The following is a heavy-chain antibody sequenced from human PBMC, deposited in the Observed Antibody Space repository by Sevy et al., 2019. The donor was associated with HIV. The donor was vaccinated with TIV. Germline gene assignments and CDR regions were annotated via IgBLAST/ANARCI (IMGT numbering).Heavy chain of an antibody. CDR1: GLTVDSNY. CDR3: ARGGLDSNWFRSFDY. V-gene: IGHV3-53*01. Sequence: GGSLRLSCAVSGLTVDSNYMSWVRQAPGKGLEWVSIIYGGGSTYYADSVKGRFTISTDNSKNTLDLQMNSLRAEDTAVYYCARGGLDSNWFRSFDYWGQGTLVTVSS. CDR2: IYGGGST. D-gene: IGHD6-13*01. J-gene: IGHJ4*02.